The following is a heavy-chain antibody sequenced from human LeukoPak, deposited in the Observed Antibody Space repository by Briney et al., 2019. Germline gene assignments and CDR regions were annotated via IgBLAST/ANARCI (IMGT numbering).Heavy chain of an antibody. Sequence: PGGSLRLSCEASGFTFSAYAMTWVRQAPGQGLEWVSSIGSDNKPHYSESVKGRFTISRDNSKNTLYLEMNSLRAEDTAVYYCAKDHILTGIFFEYWGQGTLVTVSS. D-gene: IGHD3-9*01. V-gene: IGHV3-23*01. CDR2: IGSDNKP. J-gene: IGHJ4*02. CDR3: AKDHILTGIFFEY. CDR1: GFTFSAYA.